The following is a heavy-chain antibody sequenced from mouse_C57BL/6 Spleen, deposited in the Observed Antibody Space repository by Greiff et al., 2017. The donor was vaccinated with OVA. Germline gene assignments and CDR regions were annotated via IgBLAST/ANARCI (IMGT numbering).Heavy chain of an antibody. J-gene: IGHJ3*01. CDR1: GFTFSSYG. V-gene: IGHV5-6*02. CDR3: ARRYAYVGWFAY. CDR2: ISSGGSYT. D-gene: IGHD2-2*01. Sequence: EVKLVESGGDLVKPGGSLKLSCAASGFTFSSYGMSWVRQTPDKRLEWVATISSGGSYTYYPDRVKGRFTISRDNAKNTLYLQMSSRKSEDTAMYYCARRYAYVGWFAYWGQGTLVTVSA.